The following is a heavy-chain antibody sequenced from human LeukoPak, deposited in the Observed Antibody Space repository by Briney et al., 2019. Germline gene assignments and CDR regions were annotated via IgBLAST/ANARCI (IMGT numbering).Heavy chain of an antibody. CDR3: AKGRLDPNLVLDY. CDR1: GFTFSSYG. J-gene: IGHJ4*02. Sequence: PGGSLRLSCAASGFTFSSYGMHWVRQAPGKGLEWVAVIWYDGSNKYYADSVKGRFTISRDNSKNTLYLQVNSLRAEDTALYYCAKGRLDPNLVLDYWGQGTLVTVSS. CDR2: IWYDGSNK. V-gene: IGHV3-33*06. D-gene: IGHD5-12*01.